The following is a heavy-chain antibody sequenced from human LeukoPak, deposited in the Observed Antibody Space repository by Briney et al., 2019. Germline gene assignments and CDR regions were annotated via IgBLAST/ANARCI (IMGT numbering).Heavy chain of an antibody. D-gene: IGHD3-22*01. Sequence: ASVKVSCKASRYTFTSYYMDWVRQAPGLGLEWMGITNPSGGSTSYAQKFQGRVTMTRDMSTSTVYMELSSLRSEDTAVYYCARGLGYYYDSSGSSGDYWGQGTLVTVSS. V-gene: IGHV1-46*01. J-gene: IGHJ4*02. CDR2: TNPSGGST. CDR1: RYTFTSYY. CDR3: ARGLGYYYDSSGSSGDY.